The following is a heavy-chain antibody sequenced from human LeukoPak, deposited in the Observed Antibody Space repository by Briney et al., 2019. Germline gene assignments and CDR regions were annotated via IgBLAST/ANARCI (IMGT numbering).Heavy chain of an antibody. CDR2: IYYSGST. Sequence: SETLSLTCAVYGGSFSGYYWSWIRQPPGKGLEWIGSIYYSGSTYSNPSLKSRVTISVDTSKNQFSLKLSSVTAADTAVYYCARKGWNDFIDYWGQGTLVTVSS. CDR1: GGSFSGYY. V-gene: IGHV4-34*01. D-gene: IGHD1-1*01. CDR3: ARKGWNDFIDY. J-gene: IGHJ4*02.